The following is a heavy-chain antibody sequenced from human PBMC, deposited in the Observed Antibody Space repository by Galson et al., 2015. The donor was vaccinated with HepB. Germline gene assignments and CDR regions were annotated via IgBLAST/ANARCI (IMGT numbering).Heavy chain of an antibody. Sequence: SLRLSCAASGLNVSSNYMSWVRQAPGKGLEWVSVLYSGGTTYSEDSVKDRFTISRDNSNNTLYLHMNSLRAEDTAVYYCAMIHSGSYCDYWGQGTPVTVSS. D-gene: IGHD1-26*01. CDR1: GLNVSSNY. CDR2: LYSGGTT. J-gene: IGHJ4*02. V-gene: IGHV3-53*01. CDR3: AMIHSGSYCDY.